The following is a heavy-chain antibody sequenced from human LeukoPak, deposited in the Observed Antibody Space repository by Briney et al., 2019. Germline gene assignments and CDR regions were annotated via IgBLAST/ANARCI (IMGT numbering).Heavy chain of an antibody. CDR2: INHSGST. CDR1: GGPFSGYY. J-gene: IGHJ4*02. CDR3: ARLYSSGWYRIDY. D-gene: IGHD6-19*01. Sequence: SETLSLTCAVYGGPFSGYYWSWIRQPPGKGLEWIGEINHSGSTNYNPSLKSRVTISVDTSKNQFSLKLSSVTAADTAVYYCARLYSSGWYRIDYWGQGTLVTVSS. V-gene: IGHV4-34*01.